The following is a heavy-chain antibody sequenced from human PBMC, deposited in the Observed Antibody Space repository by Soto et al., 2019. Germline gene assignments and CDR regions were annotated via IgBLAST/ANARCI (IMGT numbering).Heavy chain of an antibody. CDR2: INQDGSET. V-gene: IGHV3-7*05. J-gene: IGHJ4*02. D-gene: IGHD5-18*01. CDR1: GFTFGGYW. CDR3: ARGDKYSGDY. Sequence: EVQLVESGGGLVQPGGSLRLSCAASGFTFGGYWMSWVRQAPGKGLEWVANINQDGSETYYVDPVKGRFTISRDNAKNSLYLQMTSLRAEDTAVYYCARGDKYSGDYWGQGTLVTVSS.